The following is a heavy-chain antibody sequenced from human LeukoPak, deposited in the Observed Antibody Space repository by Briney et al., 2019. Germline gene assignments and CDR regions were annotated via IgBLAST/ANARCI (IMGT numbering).Heavy chain of an antibody. J-gene: IGHJ4*02. V-gene: IGHV4-34*01. Sequence: SETLSLTCAVYGGSFSGYYWSWIRQPPGKGLEWIGEINHSGSTNYNPSLKSRVTISVDTSKNQFSLKLSSVTAADTAVYYCARDRGGPWGYWGQGTLVTVSS. D-gene: IGHD3-16*01. CDR1: GGSFSGYY. CDR2: INHSGST. CDR3: ARDRGGPWGY.